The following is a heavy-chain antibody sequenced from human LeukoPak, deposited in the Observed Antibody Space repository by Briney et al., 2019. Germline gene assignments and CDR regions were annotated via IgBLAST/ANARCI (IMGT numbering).Heavy chain of an antibody. J-gene: IGHJ6*03. D-gene: IGHD3-10*01. V-gene: IGHV3-7*01. CDR1: GFTFSSYW. CDR3: AKDSSITNYYMDV. Sequence: GGSLRLSCAASGFTFSSYWMSWVRQAPGKGLEWVANIKQDGSEKYYVDSVKGRFTISRDNSKNTLYLQMNSLRAEDTAVYYCAKDSSITNYYMDVWGKGTTVTVSS. CDR2: IKQDGSEK.